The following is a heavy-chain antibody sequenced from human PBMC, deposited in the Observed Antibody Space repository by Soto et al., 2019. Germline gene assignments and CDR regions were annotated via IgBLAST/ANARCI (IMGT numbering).Heavy chain of an antibody. V-gene: IGHV4-34*01. J-gene: IGHJ1*01. Sequence: WTWIRQSPGKGLEWIGEIDHSETTNYNPSLKSPVTLSVDTFKKVFSLRLNFVTAADTAVYFCARGRVTARRIYFDVWGQGSLATVSS. CDR3: ARGRVTARRIYFDV. D-gene: IGHD3-9*01. CDR2: IDHSETT.